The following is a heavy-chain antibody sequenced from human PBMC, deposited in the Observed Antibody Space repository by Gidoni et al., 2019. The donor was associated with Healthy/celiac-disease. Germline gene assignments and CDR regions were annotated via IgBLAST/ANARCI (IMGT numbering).Heavy chain of an antibody. D-gene: IGHD3-3*01. Sequence: VQLVESGGGVVEPGRSLRRSWAASGVTFSSYGRQWVRQAPGKGLEVVAVIWYDGSNNYYADSVKGRFTISRDNSKNTLYLQMNSLRAEDTAVYYCARQYYDFWSGDYYYYYGMDVWGQGTTVTVSS. J-gene: IGHJ6*02. CDR3: ARQYYDFWSGDYYYYYGMDV. V-gene: IGHV3-33*01. CDR1: GVTFSSYG. CDR2: IWYDGSNN.